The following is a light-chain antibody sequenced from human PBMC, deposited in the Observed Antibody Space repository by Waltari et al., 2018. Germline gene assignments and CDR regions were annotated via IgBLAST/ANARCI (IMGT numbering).Light chain of an antibody. V-gene: IGKV1-39*01. CDR3: QQGYRTPLT. J-gene: IGKJ4*01. Sequence: DIQMTKSPSSLSASVGDRVTITCRASQSIGDYLNWYQQKPGKAPKVLIYAASSLQSGVPSRFSGSGSGTDFTLTISTLQPEDFATYYCQQGYRTPLTFGGGTKVEIK. CDR2: AAS. CDR1: QSIGDY.